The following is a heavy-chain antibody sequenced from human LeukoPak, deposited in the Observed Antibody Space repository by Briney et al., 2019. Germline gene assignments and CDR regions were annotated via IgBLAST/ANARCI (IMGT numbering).Heavy chain of an antibody. Sequence: GASVKVSCKASGYTFTTHYMHWVRQAPGQGLEWMGRINPSVGSTSYAQKLQGRVTMTRDTSTSTVYMELSRLRSDDTAVYYCARDGRPEDAFDIWGQGTMVTVSS. CDR3: ARDGRPEDAFDI. CDR2: INPSVGST. CDR1: GYTFTTHY. V-gene: IGHV1-46*01. J-gene: IGHJ3*02.